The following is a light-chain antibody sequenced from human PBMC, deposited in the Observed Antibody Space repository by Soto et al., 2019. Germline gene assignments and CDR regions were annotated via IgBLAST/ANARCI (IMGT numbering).Light chain of an antibody. CDR3: QQYGSSHTWT. Sequence: EILLTQSPGTLSWSPGERATLSWGATESISSSYLAWYQQKPGQAPRLLIYGASSRATGIPDRFSGSGSATDFTLTISRLETQDFAVYYCQQYGSSHTWTFGHGTKVDIK. CDR2: GAS. CDR1: ESISSSY. V-gene: IGKV3-20*01. J-gene: IGKJ1*01.